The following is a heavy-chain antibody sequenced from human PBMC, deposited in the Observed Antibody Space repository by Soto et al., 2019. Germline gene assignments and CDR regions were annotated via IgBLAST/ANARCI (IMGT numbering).Heavy chain of an antibody. Sequence: QVQLVESGGGVVQPGRSLRLSCAASGFTFSSYGMHWVRQAPGKGLEWVAVIWYDGSNKYYADSVKGRFTISRDNSKNTLYLQMNSLRAEDTAVYYCARDQDFSSSLYGMDVWGQGTTVTVSS. J-gene: IGHJ6*02. CDR3: ARDQDFSSSLYGMDV. CDR2: IWYDGSNK. D-gene: IGHD3-3*01. V-gene: IGHV3-33*01. CDR1: GFTFSSYG.